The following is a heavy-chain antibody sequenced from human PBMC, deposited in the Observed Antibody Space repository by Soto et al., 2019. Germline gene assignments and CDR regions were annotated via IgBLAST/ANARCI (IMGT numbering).Heavy chain of an antibody. J-gene: IGHJ4*02. CDR3: ARHEVSTKLGWTINWNFDY. V-gene: IGHV4-59*08. CDR1: GGSISSYY. Sequence: SETLSLTCTVSGGSISSYYWSWIRQPPGKGLEWIGYIYYSGSTNYNPSLKSRVTISVDTSKNQFSLKLSSVTAADTAVYYCARHEVSTKLGWTINWNFDYWGQGTLVT. CDR2: IYYSGST. D-gene: IGHD1-1*01.